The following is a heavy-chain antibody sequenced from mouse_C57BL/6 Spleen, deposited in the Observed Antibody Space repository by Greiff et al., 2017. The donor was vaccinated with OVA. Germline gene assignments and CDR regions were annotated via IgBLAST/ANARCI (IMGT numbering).Heavy chain of an antibody. J-gene: IGHJ3*01. CDR3: ARLGRGWFAY. V-gene: IGHV1-42*01. D-gene: IGHD4-1*01. CDR2: INPSTGGT. Sequence: VQLQQSGPELVKPGASVKISCKASGYSFTGYYMNWVKQSPEKSLEWIGEINPSTGGTTYNQKFKAKATLTVDKSSSTAYMQLKSLTSEDSAVYYCARLGRGWFAYWGQGTLVTVSA. CDR1: GYSFTGYY.